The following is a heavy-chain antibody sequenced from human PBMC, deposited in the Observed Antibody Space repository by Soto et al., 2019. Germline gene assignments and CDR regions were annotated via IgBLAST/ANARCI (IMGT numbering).Heavy chain of an antibody. D-gene: IGHD3-10*01. J-gene: IGHJ6*02. CDR3: ARDTREITRVRGVIPYYIYHMDV. V-gene: IGHV1-69*01. Sequence: QVQLAQSGAEVKKRGSSVKVSCRVSGGTFNNYAISWVRQAPGEGLEWMGGIIPAFGTPKYAQRFQDRVTISADAYAATAYMELTSLRSDDTAVYYCARDTREITRVRGVIPYYIYHMDVWGPGTTVAVSS. CDR2: IIPAFGTP. CDR1: GGTFNNYA.